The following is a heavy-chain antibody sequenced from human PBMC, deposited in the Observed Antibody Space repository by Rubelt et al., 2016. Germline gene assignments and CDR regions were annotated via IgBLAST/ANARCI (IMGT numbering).Heavy chain of an antibody. Sequence: PGASVKVSCKASGFTFTGYYMHWVRQAPGQGLEWMGWINPDSGGTNSAQKFQGRVTMTSDTSIDTLFMDLSRLSSDDTALYYCVREWCSGGGCNQGFDYWGQGTLITVSS. CDR3: VREWCSGGGCNQGFDY. V-gene: IGHV1-2*02. J-gene: IGHJ4*02. D-gene: IGHD2-15*01. CDR2: INPDSGGT. CDR1: GFTFTGYY.